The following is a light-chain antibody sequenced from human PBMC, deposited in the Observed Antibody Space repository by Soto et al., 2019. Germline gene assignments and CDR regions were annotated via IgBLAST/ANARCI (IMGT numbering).Light chain of an antibody. Sequence: DIVMTQSPLSLPVTPGEPASISCRSSQCLLHSNGYNYLDWYLQKPGQSPQLLIYLGATRASGVPDRFSGSGSGTQFTLKISRVEAEDVGVYYCMQALQTPLTFGGGTKVEVK. CDR3: MQALQTPLT. CDR2: LGA. CDR1: QCLLHSNGYNY. V-gene: IGKV2-28*01. J-gene: IGKJ4*01.